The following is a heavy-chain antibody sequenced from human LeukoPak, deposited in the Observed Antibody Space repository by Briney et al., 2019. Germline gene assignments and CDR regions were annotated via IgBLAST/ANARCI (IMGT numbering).Heavy chain of an antibody. D-gene: IGHD6-6*01. CDR1: GFTFSSYA. J-gene: IGHJ4*02. CDR2: ISYDGSNK. V-gene: IGHV3-30*01. Sequence: PGGSLRLSCAASGFTFSSYAMHWVRQAPGKGLEWVAVISYDGSNKYYADSVKGRFTISRDNSKNTLYLQMNSLRAEDTAVYYCARDSGIAAPDFWSGPQNYWGQGTLVTVSP. CDR3: ARDSGIAAPDFWSGPQNY.